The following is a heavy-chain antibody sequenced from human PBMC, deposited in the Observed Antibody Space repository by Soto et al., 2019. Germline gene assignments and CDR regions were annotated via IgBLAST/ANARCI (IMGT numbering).Heavy chain of an antibody. CDR2: IHYNGRT. CDR3: VRVGVGIGNHFDS. CDR1: NGSISGFY. Sequence: SETLSLTCSVSNGSISGFYWTWIRQPPGKILEWIGYIHYNGRTDYNPSLTSRATMSVDTSKNQFSLNLKSITAADTAVYYCVRVGVGIGNHFDSWGRGTLVTVSS. J-gene: IGHJ4*02. V-gene: IGHV4-59*12. D-gene: IGHD1-26*01.